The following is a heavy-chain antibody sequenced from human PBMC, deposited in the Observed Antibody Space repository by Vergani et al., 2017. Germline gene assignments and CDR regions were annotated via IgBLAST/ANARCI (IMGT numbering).Heavy chain of an antibody. D-gene: IGHD3-22*01. J-gene: IGHJ4*02. CDR2: ISWDGGST. CDR3: AKDIQETYSSGYYEVGFFDY. V-gene: IGHV3-43*01. CDR1: GFTFDDYT. Sequence: EVQLVESGGVVVQPGGSLRLSCAASGFTFDDYTMHWVRQAPGKGLEWVSLISWDGGSTYYADSVKGRFTISRDNSKNSLYLQMNSLRTEDTALYYCAKDIQETYSSGYYEVGFFDYWGQGTLVTVSS.